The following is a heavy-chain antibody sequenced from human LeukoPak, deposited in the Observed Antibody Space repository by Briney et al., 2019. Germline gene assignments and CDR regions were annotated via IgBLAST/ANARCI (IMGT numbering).Heavy chain of an antibody. Sequence: GGSLRLSCAASGFTISSYSMNWVRQAPGKGLEWVSSISSSSSYIYYADSVKGRFTISRDNAKNSLYLQMNSLRAEDTAVYYCARDDMVYGMDVWGQGTTVTVSS. J-gene: IGHJ6*02. CDR1: GFTISSYS. V-gene: IGHV3-21*01. CDR3: ARDDMVYGMDV. D-gene: IGHD2-8*01. CDR2: ISSSSSYI.